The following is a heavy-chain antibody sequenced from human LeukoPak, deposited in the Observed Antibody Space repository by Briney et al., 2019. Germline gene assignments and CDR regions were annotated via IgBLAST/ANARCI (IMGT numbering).Heavy chain of an antibody. V-gene: IGHV3-30-3*01. CDR2: ISYHGRNI. Sequence: GGSLRLSCAASGFIFGNYAMHWVRQAPGKGLEWVAAISYHGRNIYYADSVKGRFIISRDNSENTLHLQMSSLTTEDTAMYYCAKGRGSYNALDIWGQGTVVTVSS. CDR3: AKGRGSYNALDI. D-gene: IGHD3-10*01. CDR1: GFIFGNYA. J-gene: IGHJ3*02.